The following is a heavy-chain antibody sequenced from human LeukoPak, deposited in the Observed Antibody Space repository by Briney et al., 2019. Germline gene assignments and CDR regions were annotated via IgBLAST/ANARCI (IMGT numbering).Heavy chain of an antibody. V-gene: IGHV3-21*01. D-gene: IGHD3-22*01. CDR2: ISSSSSYI. CDR3: ARDPPDYYDSGGDSDY. CDR1: GFTFSSYS. J-gene: IGHJ4*02. Sequence: PGGSLRLSCAASGFTFSSYSMNWVRQAPGKGLEWVSSISSSSSYIYYADSVKGRFTISRDNAKNSLYLQMNSLRAEDTAVYYCARDPPDYYDSGGDSDYWGQGTLVTVSS.